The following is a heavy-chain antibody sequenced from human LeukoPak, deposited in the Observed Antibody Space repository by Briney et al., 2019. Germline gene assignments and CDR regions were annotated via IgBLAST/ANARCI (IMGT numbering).Heavy chain of an antibody. CDR2: INHSGST. V-gene: IGHV4-34*01. D-gene: IGHD4-17*01. CDR3: ARGGYGDGSNWFDP. Sequence: SETLSLTCAVYGGSFSGYYWSWIRQPPGKGLEWIGEINHSGSTNYNPSLKSRVTISVDTSKDQFSLKLSSVTAADTAVYYCARGGYGDGSNWFDPWGQGTLVTVSS. CDR1: GGSFSGYY. J-gene: IGHJ5*02.